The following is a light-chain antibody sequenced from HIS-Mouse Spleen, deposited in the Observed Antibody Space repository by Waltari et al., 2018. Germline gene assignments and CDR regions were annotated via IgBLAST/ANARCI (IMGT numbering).Light chain of an antibody. CDR3: QQRSNWPSYT. V-gene: IGKV3-11*01. Sequence: EIVLTQSPATLSLSPGERAPPSCRASQRVISYLAWYQQKPGQAPRLLIYDASNRATGIPARFSGSGSGTDFTLTISSLEPEDFAVYYCQQRSNWPSYTFGQGTKLEIK. CDR1: QRVISY. CDR2: DAS. J-gene: IGKJ2*01.